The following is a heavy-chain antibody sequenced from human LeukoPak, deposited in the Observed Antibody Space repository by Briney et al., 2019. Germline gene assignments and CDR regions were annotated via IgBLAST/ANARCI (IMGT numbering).Heavy chain of an antibody. CDR1: GFIFRSYP. J-gene: IGHJ3*01. Sequence: GGSLRLSCAASGFIFRSYPMHWVRQAPGKGLEWVAVVSYDGSGENYADSVNGRFTISRDNSKNTLYLQMNSLRAEDTAVFYCARDGVGAAFDLWGQGTMVTVSS. CDR2: VSYDGSGE. CDR3: ARDGVGAAFDL. D-gene: IGHD3-16*01. V-gene: IGHV3-30*01.